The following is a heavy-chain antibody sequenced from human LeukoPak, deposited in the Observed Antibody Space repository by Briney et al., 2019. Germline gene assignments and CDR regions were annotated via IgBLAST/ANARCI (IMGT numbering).Heavy chain of an antibody. CDR2: IIPIFGTA. Sequence: VKVSCKASGGTFSSYAISWVRQAPGQGLEWMGGIIPIFGTASYAQKFQGRVTITADESTSTAYMELSSLRSEDTAVYYCARDLGLLRRHSTPTLSSGGDYWGQGTLVTVSS. CDR1: GGTFSSYA. J-gene: IGHJ4*02. CDR3: ARDLGLLRRHSTPTLSSGGDY. D-gene: IGHD3-22*01. V-gene: IGHV1-69*13.